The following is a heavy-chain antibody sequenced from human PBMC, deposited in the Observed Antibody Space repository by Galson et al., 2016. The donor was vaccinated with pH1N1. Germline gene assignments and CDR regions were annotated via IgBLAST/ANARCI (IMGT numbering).Heavy chain of an antibody. V-gene: IGHV3-7*05. CDR2: INPDGSVQ. J-gene: IGHJ4*02. CDR1: GFTFNTYW. CDR3: TRIHWIDNFF. Sequence: SLRLSCAASGFTFNTYWMNWVRQAPGKGLEWVASINPDGSVQSYMDSVRGRFTISRDNARDSLYLEVVSLRAEDTAVYYCTRIHWIDNFFWGQGTLVTVPS. D-gene: IGHD1-1*01.